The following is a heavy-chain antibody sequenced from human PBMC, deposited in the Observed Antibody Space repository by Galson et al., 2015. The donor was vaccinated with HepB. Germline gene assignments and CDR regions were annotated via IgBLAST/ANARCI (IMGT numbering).Heavy chain of an antibody. CDR3: ARERPREYSSGWYWSPPLDY. J-gene: IGHJ4*02. D-gene: IGHD6-19*01. CDR1: GGSISSGSYY. CDR2: IYTSGST. Sequence: LSLTCTVSGGSISSGSYYWSWIRQPAGKGLEWIGRIYTSGSTNYNPSLKSRVTMSVDTSKNQFSLKLSSVTAADTAVYYCARERPREYSSGWYWSPPLDYWGQGTLVTVSS. V-gene: IGHV4-61*02.